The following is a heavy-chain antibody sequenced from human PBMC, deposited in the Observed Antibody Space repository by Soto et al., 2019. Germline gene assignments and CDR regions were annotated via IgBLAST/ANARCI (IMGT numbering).Heavy chain of an antibody. CDR1: GYSFSTYD. J-gene: IGHJ5*02. Sequence: QVQVVQSGAEVKKPGASVKVSCKASGYSFSTYDINWVRQAAGQGLKWMGWVNPKSGNTDYAQRFRGRVTMTSNTSISTAYMELSALTPEDTAVYYCARPYCDSTSCYTDWFDPWGHGTLVTVSS. D-gene: IGHD2-2*02. V-gene: IGHV1-8*01. CDR2: VNPKSGNT. CDR3: ARPYCDSTSCYTDWFDP.